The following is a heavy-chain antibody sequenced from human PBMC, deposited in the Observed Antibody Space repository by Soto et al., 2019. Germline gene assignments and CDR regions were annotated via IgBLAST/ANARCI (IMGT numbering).Heavy chain of an antibody. D-gene: IGHD6-19*01. CDR1: GASFSRYY. J-gene: IGHJ4*02. Sequence: PSETLSLTCTVSGASFSRYYWSWIRQPAGKGLEWIGRLYTGGTTHYNPSLKGRVTMSVDTSKNQFSLKLNSVAAADTAIYYCARVKAVAGPFDYWGQGTLVTVSS. CDR2: LYTGGTT. V-gene: IGHV4-4*07. CDR3: ARVKAVAGPFDY.